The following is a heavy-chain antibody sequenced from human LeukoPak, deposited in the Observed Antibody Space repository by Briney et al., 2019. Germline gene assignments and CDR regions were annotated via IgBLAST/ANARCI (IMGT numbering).Heavy chain of an antibody. V-gene: IGHV4-34*01. J-gene: IGHJ6*04. CDR1: GGSFSGYY. CDR3: ARGPAEGDV. CDR2: INHSGST. Sequence: SETLSLTCAVYGGSFSGYYWCWIRQPPGKGLEWIGEINHSGSTNYNPSLKSRVTISVDTSKNQFSLKLSSVAAADTAVYYCARGPAEGDVWGNGTTVTVSS.